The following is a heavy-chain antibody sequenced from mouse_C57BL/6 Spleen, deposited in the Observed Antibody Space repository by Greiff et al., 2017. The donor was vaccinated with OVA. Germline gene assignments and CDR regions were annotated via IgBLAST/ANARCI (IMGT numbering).Heavy chain of an antibody. V-gene: IGHV1-80*01. D-gene: IGHD1-1*01. CDR2: IYPGDGDT. J-gene: IGHJ4*01. CDR3: ARGGVVGYYYAMDY. Sequence: QVQLQQSGAELVKPGASVKISCKASGYAFSSYWMNWVKQRPGKGLEWIGQIYPGDGDTNYNGKFKGKATLTADKSSSTAYMQLSSLTSEDSAVYFCARGGVVGYYYAMDYWGQGTSVTVSS. CDR1: GYAFSSYW.